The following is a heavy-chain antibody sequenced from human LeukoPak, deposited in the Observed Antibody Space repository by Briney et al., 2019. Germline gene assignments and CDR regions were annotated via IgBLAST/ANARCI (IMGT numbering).Heavy chain of an antibody. CDR3: ARDRRGDDYYYYGMDV. J-gene: IGHJ6*04. Sequence: GRSLRLSCAASGFTFSSYAMHWVRQATGKGLEWVAVISYDGSNKYYADSVKGRFTISRDNSKNTLYLQMNSLRAEDTAVYYCARDRRGDDYYYYGMDVWGKGTTVTVSS. CDR2: ISYDGSNK. CDR1: GFTFSSYA. V-gene: IGHV3-30*04. D-gene: IGHD4-17*01.